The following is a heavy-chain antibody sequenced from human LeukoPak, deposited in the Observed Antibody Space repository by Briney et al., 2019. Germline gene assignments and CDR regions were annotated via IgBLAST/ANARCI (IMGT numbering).Heavy chain of an antibody. D-gene: IGHD6-19*01. J-gene: IGHJ4*02. V-gene: IGHV4-34*01. CDR3: ARPLFGQWLVKVPSFDY. CDR1: GGSFSGYY. Sequence: PSETLSLTCAVYGGSFSGYYWTWIRQPPGKGLEWIGEINHSGSTNYNPSLKSRVTISVDTSKNQFSLKLSSVTAADTAVYYCARPLFGQWLVKVPSFDYWGQGTLVTVSS. CDR2: INHSGST.